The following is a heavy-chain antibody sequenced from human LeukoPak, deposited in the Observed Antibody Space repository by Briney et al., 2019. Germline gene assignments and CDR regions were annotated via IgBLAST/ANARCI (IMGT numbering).Heavy chain of an antibody. CDR1: GGSISSGGYY. D-gene: IGHD3-3*01. CDR3: ARKYYDFWSGPLRGDAFDI. J-gene: IGHJ3*02. CDR2: IYYSGST. V-gene: IGHV4-31*03. Sequence: SQTLSLTCTVSGGSISSGGYYWSWIRQHPGKGLEWIGYIYYSGSTYYNPSLKSRVTISVDRSKNQFSLKLSSVTAADTAVYYCARKYYDFWSGPLRGDAFDIWGQGTMVTVSS.